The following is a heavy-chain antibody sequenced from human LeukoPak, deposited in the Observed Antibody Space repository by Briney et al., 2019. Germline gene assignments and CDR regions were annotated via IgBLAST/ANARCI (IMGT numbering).Heavy chain of an antibody. J-gene: IGHJ4*02. V-gene: IGHV4-30-4*01. D-gene: IGHD3-10*01. CDR1: GGSISSGDYY. Sequence: SETLSLTCTVSGGSISSGDYYWSWIRQPPGKGLEWIGYIYYSGSTYYNPSLKSRVTISVDTSKNQFSLKLSSVTTADTAVYYCARDLTEAYGSGTQVDYWGQGTLVTVSS. CDR3: ARDLTEAYGSGTQVDY. CDR2: IYYSGST.